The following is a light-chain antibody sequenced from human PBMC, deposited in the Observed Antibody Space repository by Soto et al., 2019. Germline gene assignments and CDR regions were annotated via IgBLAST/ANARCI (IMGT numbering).Light chain of an antibody. CDR1: SSNIGSNT. J-gene: IGLJ2*01. CDR3: AAWDGSLNGVV. V-gene: IGLV1-44*01. CDR2: SNN. Sequence: QAVVTQPPSASGTPGQRVTISCSGSSSNIGSNTVNWYQQVPGTAPKLLIYSNNQRPSGVPDRFSGSKSGTSASLAISGLQSEDEADYYCAAWDGSLNGVVFGGGTKLTVL.